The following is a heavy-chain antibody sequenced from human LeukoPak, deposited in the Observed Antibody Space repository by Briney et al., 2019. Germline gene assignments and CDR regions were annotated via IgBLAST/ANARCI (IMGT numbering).Heavy chain of an antibody. CDR1: GLTFSSYA. V-gene: IGHV3-23*01. CDR2: ISGSGGIT. CDR3: AKDYGSGIYYYYGMDV. D-gene: IGHD3-10*01. Sequence: GGSLRLSCAASGLTFSSYAMSWVRQAPGKGPEWVSVISGSGGITYYADSVKGRFTISRDNSKNTLYLQMNSQRAEDTAVYYCAKDYGSGIYYYYGMDVWGQGTTVTVSS. J-gene: IGHJ6*02.